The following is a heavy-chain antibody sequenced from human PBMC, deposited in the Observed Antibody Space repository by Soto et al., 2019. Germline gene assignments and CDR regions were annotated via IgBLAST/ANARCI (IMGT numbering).Heavy chain of an antibody. V-gene: IGHV3-23*01. CDR3: AKDRGGTCVISCYYGMDV. CDR1: GFTFSSYA. D-gene: IGHD3-10*01. J-gene: IGHJ6*02. Sequence: PGGSLRLSCAASGFTFSSYAMSWVRQAPGKGLEWVSAISGSGGSTYYADSVKGRFTISRDNSKNTLYLQMNSLRAEDTAVYYCAKDRGGTCVISCYYGMDVWGQGTTVTVSS. CDR2: ISGSGGST.